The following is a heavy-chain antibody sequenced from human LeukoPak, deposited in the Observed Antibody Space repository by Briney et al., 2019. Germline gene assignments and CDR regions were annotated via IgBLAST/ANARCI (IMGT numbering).Heavy chain of an antibody. Sequence: SATLSLTCAVYGGSFSGYYWNWIRQPPGKGLEWIGEINHSGSTNYNPSLKSRVTISVDTSKNQFSLKLSSVTAADTAVYYCARRRDSSGYEFDYWGQGTLVTVSS. CDR1: GGSFSGYY. J-gene: IGHJ4*02. D-gene: IGHD3-22*01. CDR2: INHSGST. CDR3: ARRRDSSGYEFDY. V-gene: IGHV4-34*01.